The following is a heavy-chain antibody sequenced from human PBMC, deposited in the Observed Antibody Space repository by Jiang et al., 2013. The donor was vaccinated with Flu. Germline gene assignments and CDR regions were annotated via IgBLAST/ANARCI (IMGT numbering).Heavy chain of an antibody. V-gene: IGHV1-69-2*01. D-gene: IGHD3-10*01. Sequence: SGAEVKKPGATVKISCKVSGYTFTDYYMHWVQQAPGKGLEWMGLVDPEDGETIYAEKFQGRVTITADTSTDTAYMELSSLRSEDTAVYYCATRRVREFQPPVYYYYGMDVWGQGTTVTVS. CDR2: VDPEDGET. J-gene: IGHJ6*02. CDR1: GYTFTDYY. CDR3: ATRRVREFQPPVYYYYGMDV.